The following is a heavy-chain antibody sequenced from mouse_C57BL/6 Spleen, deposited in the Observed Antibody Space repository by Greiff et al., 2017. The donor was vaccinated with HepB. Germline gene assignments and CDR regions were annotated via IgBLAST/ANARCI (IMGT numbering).Heavy chain of an antibody. D-gene: IGHD2-5*01. Sequence: QVQLQQSGAELVKPGASVKLSCKASGYTFTEYTIHWVKQRSGQGLEWIGWFYPGSGSIKYNEKFKDKATLTADKSSSTVYMALSRLTSEDSAVYVCARHEGAYYSNYVSGYYAMDYWGQGTSVTVSS. V-gene: IGHV1-62-2*01. CDR1: GYTFTEYT. J-gene: IGHJ4*01. CDR3: ARHEGAYYSNYVSGYYAMDY. CDR2: FYPGSGSI.